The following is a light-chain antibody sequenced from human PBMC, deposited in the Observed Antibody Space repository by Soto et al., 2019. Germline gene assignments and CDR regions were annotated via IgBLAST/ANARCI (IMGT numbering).Light chain of an antibody. CDR3: QQHGTT. J-gene: IGKJ1*01. V-gene: IGKV3-20*01. CDR1: QSVSSN. CDR2: GAS. Sequence: EIVLTQSPATLSLSPGERATLSCRASQSVSSNLAWYQQKPGQAPRLLIYGASTRATGIPARFSGSGSGTDFTLTISRLEPEDSAVYYCQQHGTTFGQGTKVDIK.